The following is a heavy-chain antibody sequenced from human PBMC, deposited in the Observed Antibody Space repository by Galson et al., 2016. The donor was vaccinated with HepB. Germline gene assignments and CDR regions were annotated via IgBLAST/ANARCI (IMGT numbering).Heavy chain of an antibody. CDR3: ARMELSRDCSGGDCYFDRFDP. D-gene: IGHD2-15*01. Sequence: PALVKPPQTLTLTCTFSGFSLSTSGMSVSWIRQPPGKALEWLARIDWDDDKFYSTSLKTRLTISKDTSKKQVVLTMTNMDPVDTATYYCARMELSRDCSGGDCYFDRFDPWGQGTQVTVSS. CDR1: GFSLSTSGMS. V-gene: IGHV2-70*04. CDR2: IDWDDDK. J-gene: IGHJ5*02.